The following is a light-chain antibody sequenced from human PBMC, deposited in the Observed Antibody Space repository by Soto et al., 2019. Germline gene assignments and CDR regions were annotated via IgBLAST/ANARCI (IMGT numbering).Light chain of an antibody. CDR3: QQHNNWPRT. CDR2: GAS. J-gene: IGKJ1*01. CDR1: QNVNSN. Sequence: EIVMTQSPATLSVSPGERATLSCRASQNVNSNLAWYQQNPGQAPRLLIHGASTRATGIPARFSGSGSGTGFTLTITSLQSEDFAVYYCQQHNNWPRTFGQGTKVDIK. V-gene: IGKV3-15*01.